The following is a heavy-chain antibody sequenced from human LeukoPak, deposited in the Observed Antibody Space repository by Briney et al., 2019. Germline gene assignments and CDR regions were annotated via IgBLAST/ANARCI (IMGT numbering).Heavy chain of an antibody. Sequence: SETLSLTCTVSGGSISTYYWSWIRQPAGKGLEWIGRIYTSGSTNYNPSLKSRVTMSVDTSKNQFSLKLSSVTAADTAVYYCARAIAARPSYYYYMDVWGKGTTVTVSS. D-gene: IGHD6-6*01. CDR3: ARAIAARPSYYYYMDV. J-gene: IGHJ6*03. CDR2: IYTSGST. V-gene: IGHV4-4*07. CDR1: GGSISTYY.